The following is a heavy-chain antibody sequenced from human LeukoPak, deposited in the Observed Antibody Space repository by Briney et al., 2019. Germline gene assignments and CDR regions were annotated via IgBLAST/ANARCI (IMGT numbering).Heavy chain of an antibody. Sequence: SETLSLTCTVSGGSISSSSYYWGWIRQPPGKGLEWIGSIYYSGSTYYNPSLKSRVTISVDTSKNQFSLKLSSVTASDTAVYYCAELRNGYYFPYYWGQGTLVTVSS. J-gene: IGHJ4*02. CDR2: IYYSGST. CDR3: AELRNGYYFPYY. CDR1: GGSISSSSYY. D-gene: IGHD3-22*01. V-gene: IGHV4-39*01.